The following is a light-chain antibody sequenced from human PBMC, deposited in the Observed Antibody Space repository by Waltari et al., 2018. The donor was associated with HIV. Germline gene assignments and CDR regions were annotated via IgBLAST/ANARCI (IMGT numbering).Light chain of an antibody. Sequence: QSVLTQPPSVSGAPGQRVTISCTWSSSTIGAGYDVHWYQQLPGTAPKLLIYGNNNRPSGVPDRFSASKSDTSASLTITGLQAEHEGDYYCQSYDSDLGGSYVFGTGTKVSVL. J-gene: IGLJ1*01. CDR3: QSYDSDLGGSYV. V-gene: IGLV1-40*01. CDR2: GNN. CDR1: SSTIGAGYD.